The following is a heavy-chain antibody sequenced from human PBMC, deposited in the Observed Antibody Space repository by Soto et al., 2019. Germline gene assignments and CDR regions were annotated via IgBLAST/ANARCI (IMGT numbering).Heavy chain of an antibody. V-gene: IGHV3-23*01. Sequence: EVQLLESGGGLVQPGGSLRLSCAVSGFSFSTYAMSWVHQAPGKGLEWVSGISAGGGNTYYADSVRGRFTISRDNSKDTLYLHITSLRAEDTAFYYCAKHAEYQLVSWFDPWGQGTLVTVSS. CDR3: AKHAEYQLVSWFDP. CDR1: GFSFSTYA. J-gene: IGHJ5*02. CDR2: ISAGGGNT. D-gene: IGHD2-2*01.